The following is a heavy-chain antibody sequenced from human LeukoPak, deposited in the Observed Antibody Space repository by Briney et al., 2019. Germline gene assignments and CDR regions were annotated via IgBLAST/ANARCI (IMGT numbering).Heavy chain of an antibody. Sequence: GGSLRLSFAASEFTFDDYGMSWVRQAPGKGLEWVSGINWNGGNTDYADSVKGRFAISRDNAKNSLYLQMNSLRAEDTALYYCERGFDGYFDYWGQGTLVTVSP. CDR1: EFTFDDYG. CDR3: ERGFDGYFDY. CDR2: INWNGGNT. V-gene: IGHV3-20*03. D-gene: IGHD3-9*01. J-gene: IGHJ4*02.